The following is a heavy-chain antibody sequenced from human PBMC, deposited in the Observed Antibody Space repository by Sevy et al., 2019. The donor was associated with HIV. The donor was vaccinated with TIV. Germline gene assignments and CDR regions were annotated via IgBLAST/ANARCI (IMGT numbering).Heavy chain of an antibody. CDR2: INAGNGNT. CDR1: GYTFTSYA. V-gene: IGHV1-3*01. D-gene: IGHD1-20*01. Sequence: ASVKVSCKASGYTFTSYAMHWVRQAPGQRLEWMGWINAGNGNTKYSQKFQGRVTITRDTSASTAYMELCSLRSEDTAVYYCARGDNWNDGYYYYYYMDVWGKGTTVTVSS. J-gene: IGHJ6*03. CDR3: ARGDNWNDGYYYYYYMDV.